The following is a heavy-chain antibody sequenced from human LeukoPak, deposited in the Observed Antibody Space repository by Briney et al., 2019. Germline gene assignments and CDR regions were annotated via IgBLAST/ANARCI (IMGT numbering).Heavy chain of an antibody. J-gene: IGHJ3*02. CDR3: ARDRPGVVPAAIGEIEAFDI. CDR1: GGSISSSSYY. Sequence: PSETLSLTCTVSGGSISSSSYYWGWIRQPPGKGLEWIGSIYYSGSTYYNPSLKSRVTISVDTSKNQFSLKLSSVTAADTAVYYCARDRPGVVPAAIGEIEAFDIWGQGTMVTVSS. CDR2: IYYSGST. V-gene: IGHV4-39*07. D-gene: IGHD2-2*01.